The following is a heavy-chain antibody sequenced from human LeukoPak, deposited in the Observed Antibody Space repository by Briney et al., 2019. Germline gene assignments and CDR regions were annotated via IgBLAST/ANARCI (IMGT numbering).Heavy chain of an antibody. CDR2: IIPIFGTA. J-gene: IGHJ3*02. CDR3: ARARQSSGWYFDAFDI. CDR1: GYTFTSYG. V-gene: IGHV1-69*13. D-gene: IGHD6-19*01. Sequence: SVKVSCKASGYTFTSYGITWVRQAPGQGLEWMGGIIPIFGTANYAQKFQGRVTITADESTSTAYMELSSLRSEDTAVYYCARARQSSGWYFDAFDIWGQGTMVTVSS.